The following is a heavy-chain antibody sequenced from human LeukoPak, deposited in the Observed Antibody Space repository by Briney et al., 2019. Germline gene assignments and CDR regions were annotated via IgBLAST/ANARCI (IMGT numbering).Heavy chain of an antibody. D-gene: IGHD5-12*01. Sequence: PGRSLRLSCAASGFTVSSNYMSWVRQAPGKGLEWVSVIYSGGNTYYADSVKGRFTMSRDSSKNTVYLQMNSLRAEDTAVYYCARALRPFDYWGQGTLVTVSS. J-gene: IGHJ4*02. CDR1: GFTVSSNY. V-gene: IGHV3-66*01. CDR2: IYSGGNT. CDR3: ARALRPFDY.